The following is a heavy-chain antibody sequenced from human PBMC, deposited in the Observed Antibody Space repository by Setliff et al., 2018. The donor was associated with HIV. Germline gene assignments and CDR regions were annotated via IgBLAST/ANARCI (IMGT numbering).Heavy chain of an antibody. Sequence: SETLSLTCTVPGGSISSYYWSWIRQPPGKGLEWIGYIYYSGSTNYNPSLKSRVTISVDTSKNQFSLKLSSVTAADTAVYYCARLDAIRGAYYYGSGSYQSDAFDIWGQGTMVTVSS. CDR2: IYYSGST. D-gene: IGHD3-10*01. J-gene: IGHJ3*02. CDR1: GGSISSYY. V-gene: IGHV4-59*01. CDR3: ARLDAIRGAYYYGSGSYQSDAFDI.